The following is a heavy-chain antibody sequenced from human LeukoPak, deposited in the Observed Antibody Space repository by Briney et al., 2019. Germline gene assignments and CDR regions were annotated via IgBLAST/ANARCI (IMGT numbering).Heavy chain of an antibody. D-gene: IGHD5-18*01. CDR3: ARGRLQLLLGADFFYYMDV. CDR2: INPNSGGT. CDR1: GYTFTACY. V-gene: IGHV1-2*02. J-gene: IGHJ6*03. Sequence: GASVKVSCTASGYTFTACYMHWVRQAPGQGLEWMGWINPNSGGTNYPQKFQGSVTMTRDTSITTAYMELSRLRSDDTAVYYCARGRLQLLLGADFFYYMDVWGKGTTVIISS.